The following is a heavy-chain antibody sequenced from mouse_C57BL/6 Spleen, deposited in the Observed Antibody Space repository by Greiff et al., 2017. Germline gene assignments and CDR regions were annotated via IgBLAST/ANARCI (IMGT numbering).Heavy chain of an antibody. CDR1: GFTFSDAW. Sequence: VQLKESGGGLVQPGGSMKLSCAASGFTFSDAWMDWVRQSPEKGLEWVAEIRNKANNHATYYAESVKGRFTISRDDSKSSVYLQMNSLRAEDTGIYYCTRPGSKKAWFAYWGQGTLVTVSA. CDR2: IRNKANNHAT. J-gene: IGHJ3*01. D-gene: IGHD4-1*01. CDR3: TRPGSKKAWFAY. V-gene: IGHV6-6*01.